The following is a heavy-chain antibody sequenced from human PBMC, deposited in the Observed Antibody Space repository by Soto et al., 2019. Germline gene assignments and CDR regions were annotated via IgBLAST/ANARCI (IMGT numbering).Heavy chain of an antibody. V-gene: IGHV1-69*13. D-gene: IGHD5-12*01. CDR1: GYTFSSYA. Sequence: SVKVSCKASGYTFSSYAISWVRQAPGQGLEWMGGIIPIFGTANYAQKFQGRVTITADESTSTAYMELSSLRSEDTAVYYCARDRDGYNDAFDIWGQGAMVTVSS. CDR3: ARDRDGYNDAFDI. CDR2: IIPIFGTA. J-gene: IGHJ3*02.